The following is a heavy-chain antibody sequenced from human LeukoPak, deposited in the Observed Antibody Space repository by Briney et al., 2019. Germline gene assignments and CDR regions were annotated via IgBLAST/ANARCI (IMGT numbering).Heavy chain of an antibody. J-gene: IGHJ4*02. V-gene: IGHV3-21*01. CDR2: ISSGSSFI. CDR3: ARESSGYFY. Sequence: PGGSLRLSCAASGFTFSTYSMNWVRQAPGKGLEWVSSISSGSSFIYYADSVKGRFTISRENDKHSLFLKMNSLRVEDTAVYYCARESSGYFYWGQGTLVTVSS. D-gene: IGHD3-22*01. CDR1: GFTFSTYS.